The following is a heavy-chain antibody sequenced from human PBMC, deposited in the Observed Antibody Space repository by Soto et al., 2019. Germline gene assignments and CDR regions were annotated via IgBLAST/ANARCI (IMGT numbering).Heavy chain of an antibody. D-gene: IGHD2-15*01. CDR1: GFTFSSYA. J-gene: IGHJ4*02. V-gene: IGHV3-23*01. CDR2: ISDSGGST. Sequence: PGGSLRLSCATSGFTFSSYAMSWVRQAPGKGQEWVSTISDSGGSTYYADSVKGRFTISRDISKNTLYLQMNSLRAEDTAVYYRAKAGGGLNFHYWGQGTLVTVSS. CDR3: AKAGGGLNFHY.